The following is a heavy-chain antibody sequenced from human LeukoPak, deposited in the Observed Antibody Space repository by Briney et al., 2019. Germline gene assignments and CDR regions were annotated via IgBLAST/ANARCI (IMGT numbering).Heavy chain of an antibody. D-gene: IGHD5-18*01. CDR1: GGSISSYY. V-gene: IGHV4-59*01. CDR2: IYYSGST. CDR3: ARVNVVRYSYVVDY. Sequence: SETLSLTCTVSGGSISSYYWSWLRQPPGKGVEWVGYIYYSGSTNYNPSLKSRVTISVDTSKNQFSLKLSSVTAADTAVYYCARVNVVRYSYVVDYWGQGTLVTVSS. J-gene: IGHJ4*02.